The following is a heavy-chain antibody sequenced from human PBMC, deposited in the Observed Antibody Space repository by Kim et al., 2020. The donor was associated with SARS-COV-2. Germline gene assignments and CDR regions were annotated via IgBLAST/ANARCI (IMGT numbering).Heavy chain of an antibody. CDR2: FDPEDGET. Sequence: ASVKVSCKVSGYTLTELSMHWVRQAPGKGLEWMGGFDPEDGETIYAQKFQGRVTMTEDTSTDTAYMDLSSLRSEDTAVYYRATLDSSGYYKEYYFDYWGQGTLVTVSS. D-gene: IGHD3-22*01. V-gene: IGHV1-24*01. J-gene: IGHJ4*02. CDR1: GYTLTELS. CDR3: ATLDSSGYYKEYYFDY.